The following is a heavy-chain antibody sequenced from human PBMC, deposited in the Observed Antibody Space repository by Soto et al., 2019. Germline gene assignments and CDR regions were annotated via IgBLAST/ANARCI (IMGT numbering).Heavy chain of an antibody. D-gene: IGHD6-19*01. V-gene: IGHV4-39*01. CDR3: ARHPFSPIAVAGPFFDY. Sequence: SETLSLTCTVSGGSISSSSYYWGWIRQPPGKGLEWIGSIYYSGSTYYNPSLKSRVTISVDTSKNQFSLKLSSVTAADTAVYYCARHPFSPIAVAGPFFDYWGQGTLVTVSS. CDR1: GGSISSSSYY. CDR2: IYYSGST. J-gene: IGHJ4*02.